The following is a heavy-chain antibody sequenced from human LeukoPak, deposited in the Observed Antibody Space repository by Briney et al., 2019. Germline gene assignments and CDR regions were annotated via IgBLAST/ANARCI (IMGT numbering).Heavy chain of an antibody. CDR3: AKAQNRGYSYGYPYFEY. J-gene: IGHJ4*02. CDR2: TSGSGAST. D-gene: IGHD5-18*01. CDR1: GFTFSTYA. Sequence: PGGSLRLSCAASGFTFSTYAMSWVRQAPGKGLEWVPATSGSGASTYYADSVKGRFTISRDNSKNTLYLQMNSLRAEDTAVYYCAKAQNRGYSYGYPYFEYWGQGTLVTVSS. V-gene: IGHV3-23*01.